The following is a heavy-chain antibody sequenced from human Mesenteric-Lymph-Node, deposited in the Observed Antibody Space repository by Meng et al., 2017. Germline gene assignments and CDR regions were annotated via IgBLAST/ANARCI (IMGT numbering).Heavy chain of an antibody. Sequence: VVVGASGGGSVLSVRLLLVPCSASVFTFSSYAMHSVRQSPGKGLEWVAVISYDGSNKYDADSVKGRFTISRDNSKNTLYLQMNCLRAEDTAVYYCARGGYSSGWYEDYWGQGTLVTVSS. CDR2: ISYDGSNK. J-gene: IGHJ4*02. V-gene: IGHV3-30*01. D-gene: IGHD6-19*01. CDR3: ARGGYSSGWYEDY. CDR1: VFTFSSYA.